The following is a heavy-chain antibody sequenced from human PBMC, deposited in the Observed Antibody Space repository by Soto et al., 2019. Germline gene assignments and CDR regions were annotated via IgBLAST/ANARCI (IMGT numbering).Heavy chain of an antibody. D-gene: IGHD2-21*01. J-gene: IGHJ5*02. CDR1: GFTFNTYD. CDR3: VRSGTARLLRHNWVDT. V-gene: IGHV3-21*01. Sequence: EVQLVESGGGLVKPGGSLRLSCAASGFTFNTYDMNWVRQAPGKGLEWVSSITTSSAYIYYADSLRGRITISRDNAKNSLFLHMNSLRPEDTAVYYCVRSGTARLLRHNWVDTWGQGNLVTVSS. CDR2: ITTSSAYI.